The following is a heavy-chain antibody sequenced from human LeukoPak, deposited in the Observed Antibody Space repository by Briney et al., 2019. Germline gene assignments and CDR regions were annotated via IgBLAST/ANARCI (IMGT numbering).Heavy chain of an antibody. V-gene: IGHV4-59*01. CDR2: IYHTGST. CDR1: GGSIRSFF. J-gene: IGHJ6*03. Sequence: PSETLSLTCTVSGGSIRSFFWSWLRQPPGKPLEWLGHIYHTGSTNYNPSFKSRLTISVDMSKNQFSLKLSSVTAADTAVYYCARVGGYSYGYYYYMDVWGKGTTVTVSS. D-gene: IGHD5-18*01. CDR3: ARVGGYSYGYYYYMDV.